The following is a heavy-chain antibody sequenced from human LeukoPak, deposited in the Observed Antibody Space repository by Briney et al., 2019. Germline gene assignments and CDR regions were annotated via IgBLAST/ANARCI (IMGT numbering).Heavy chain of an antibody. CDR1: GFTFSSYS. V-gene: IGHV3-21*01. J-gene: IGHJ3*02. Sequence: GGSLRLSCAASGFTFSSYSMNWVRQAPGKGLEWVSSISSSSSYIYYADSVKGRFTISRDNAKNSLYLQMNSLRAEDTAVYYCARGGSGYYYVSNAFDIWGQGTMVTVSS. CDR2: ISSSSSYI. D-gene: IGHD3-22*01. CDR3: ARGGSGYYYVSNAFDI.